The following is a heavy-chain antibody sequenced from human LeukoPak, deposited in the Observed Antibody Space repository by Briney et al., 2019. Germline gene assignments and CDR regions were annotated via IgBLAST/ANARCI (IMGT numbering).Heavy chain of an antibody. J-gene: IGHJ5*02. V-gene: IGHV4-34*01. D-gene: IGHD6-6*01. CDR1: GGPFSGYD. Sequence: ETLSLTCAAYGGPFSGYDWSWIRQPPGKGLEWIWEISRSGGIKYNPSLKSRVTISVDTSKNQFSMKLSSVTAADTAVYYCARGGSSWAARLSYNWFDPWGQGTLVTVSS. CDR3: ARGGSSWAARLSYNWFDP. CDR2: ISRSGGI.